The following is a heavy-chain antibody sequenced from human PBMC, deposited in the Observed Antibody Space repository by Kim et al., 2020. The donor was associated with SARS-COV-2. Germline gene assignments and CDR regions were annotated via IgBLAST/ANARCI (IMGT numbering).Heavy chain of an antibody. CDR3: ARGWSGYYESYYYGMDV. J-gene: IGHJ6*02. V-gene: IGHV3-11*06. Sequence: TGRFTIPRDNAKNSLYLQMNSLRAEDTAVYYCARGWSGYYESYYYGMDVWGQGTTVTVSS. D-gene: IGHD3-3*01.